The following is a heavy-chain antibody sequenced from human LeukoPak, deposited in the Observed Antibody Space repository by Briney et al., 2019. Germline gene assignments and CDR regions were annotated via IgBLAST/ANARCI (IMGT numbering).Heavy chain of an antibody. D-gene: IGHD2/OR15-2a*01. CDR2: IKSNADGGTP. V-gene: IGHV3-15*01. J-gene: IGHJ4*02. CDR3: TTFYHEYSPY. CDR1: GFSFMNAW. Sequence: GGSLRLSCAASGFSFMNAWMIWVRQAPGKGLEWVSRIKSNADGGTPDYAAPARGGFTISRDDSKITLYLQMNSLKTEDTAVYYCTTFYHEYSPYWGRGTLVTVSS.